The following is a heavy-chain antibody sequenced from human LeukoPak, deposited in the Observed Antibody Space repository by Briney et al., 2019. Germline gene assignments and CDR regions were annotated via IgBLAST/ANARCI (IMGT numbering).Heavy chain of an antibody. CDR2: ISYSGNTG. CDR1: GFTVSSNY. Sequence: PGGSLRLSCAASGFTVSSNYMSWVRQAPGKGLEWVAYISYSGNTGYNADSVKGRFTISRDNAKNSVYLQMNNLRAEDMAVYYCASSPIHLDRFDYWGHGTLVTVSS. V-gene: IGHV3-11*01. J-gene: IGHJ4*01. CDR3: ASSPIHLDRFDY.